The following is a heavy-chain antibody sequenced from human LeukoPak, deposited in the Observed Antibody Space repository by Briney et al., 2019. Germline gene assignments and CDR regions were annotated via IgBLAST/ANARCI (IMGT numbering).Heavy chain of an antibody. D-gene: IGHD6-19*01. CDR1: GFTFSNYW. CDR2: INTDGTVT. J-gene: IGHJ4*02. CDR3: ATKQWLAPPPDS. Sequence: AGSLRLSCAASGFTFSNYWMLWVRQAPAQGLESVSRINTDGTVTTYADSVKGRFTVSRDNADNTMFLQMNSVRDEDTAVYYCATKQWLAPPPDSWGQGTPVTVSS. V-gene: IGHV3-74*01.